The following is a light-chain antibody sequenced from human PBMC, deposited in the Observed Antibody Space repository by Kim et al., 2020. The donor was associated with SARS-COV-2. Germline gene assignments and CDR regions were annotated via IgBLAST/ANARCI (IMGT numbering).Light chain of an antibody. CDR3: LLHYGGTQE. J-gene: IGLJ2*01. Sequence: GGTGTHNCASSTGEGTSEYLPNWFQQKPGKAPRALIYSTINKHTGTPARFSGSLLGGKAALTLSGVQPEDEADYYCLLHYGGTQEFGGGTQLTVL. CDR1: TGEGTSEYL. CDR2: STI. V-gene: IGLV7-43*01.